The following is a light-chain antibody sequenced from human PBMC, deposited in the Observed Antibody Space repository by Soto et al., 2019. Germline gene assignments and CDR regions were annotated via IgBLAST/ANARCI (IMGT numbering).Light chain of an antibody. Sequence: DIVMTQSPDSLAVSLGERATINCKSSQSVLYSSNNKNYLAWYQQKPGQPPKLLIYWASTRESGVPDRFSGSGSGTDFTLTISSLQAEDVAIYYCHQSYITPYTFGQGTKLEIK. J-gene: IGKJ2*01. CDR1: QSVLYSSNNKNY. CDR2: WAS. CDR3: HQSYITPYT. V-gene: IGKV4-1*01.